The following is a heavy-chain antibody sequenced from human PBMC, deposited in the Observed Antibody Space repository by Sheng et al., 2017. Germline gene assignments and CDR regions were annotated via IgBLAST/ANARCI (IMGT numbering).Heavy chain of an antibody. D-gene: IGHD1-7*01. CDR1: DYSISSGYY. CDR2: IYHSGST. Sequence: QVQLQESGPGLLKPSETLSLTCAVSDYSISSGYYWTWIRQPPGKGLEWIGSIYHSGSTYYNPSLKSRVTISLDTSKNQFSLKVSSVTAADTAVYYCARWELTYQYYFDYWGQGASFTVSS. J-gene: IGHJ4*02. CDR3: ARWELTYQYYFDY. V-gene: IGHV4-38-2*01.